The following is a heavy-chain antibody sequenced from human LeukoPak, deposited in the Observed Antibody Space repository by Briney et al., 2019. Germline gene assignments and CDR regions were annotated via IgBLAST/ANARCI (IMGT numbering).Heavy chain of an antibody. CDR2: ISGSGGST. J-gene: IGHJ4*02. Sequence: GGSLRLSCAASGFTFSSYAMSWVRQAPGKGLEWVSAISGSGGSTYYADSVKGWFTISRDNSKNTLYLQMNSLRAEDTAVYYCAKDFSSSFGGTVDYWGQGTLVTVSS. D-gene: IGHD6-6*01. CDR1: GFTFSSYA. V-gene: IGHV3-23*01. CDR3: AKDFSSSFGGTVDY.